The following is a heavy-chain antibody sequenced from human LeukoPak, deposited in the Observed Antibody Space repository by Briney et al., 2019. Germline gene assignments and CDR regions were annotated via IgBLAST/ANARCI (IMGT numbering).Heavy chain of an antibody. CDR2: IWYDGSNK. CDR1: GFTFSSYG. V-gene: IGHV3-33*01. Sequence: PGRSLRLSCAASGFTFSSYGMHWVRQAPGKGLEWVAVIWYDGSNKYYADSVKGRFTISRDNSKNTLYLQMNSLRAEDTAVYYCARESGNGYSSGWYPYYYYGTDVWGQGTTVTVSS. J-gene: IGHJ6*02. D-gene: IGHD6-19*01. CDR3: ARESGNGYSSGWYPYYYYGTDV.